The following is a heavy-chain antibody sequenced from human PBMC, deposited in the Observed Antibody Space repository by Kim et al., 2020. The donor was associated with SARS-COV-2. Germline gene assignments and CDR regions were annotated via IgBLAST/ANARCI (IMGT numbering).Heavy chain of an antibody. V-gene: IGHV3-23*01. CDR1: GFTFSSYV. D-gene: IGHD3-10*01. CDR3: AKGPENSVSGNWPRASSSDY. CDR2: ISTSGTST. J-gene: IGHJ4*02. Sequence: GGSLRLSCAASGFTFSSYVMTWVRQAPGKGLEWVSGISTSGTSTYYADSVKGRFTISRDNSKNTMYLQMNSLRADDTAVYYCAKGPENSVSGNWPRASSSDYWGQGTLVTVSS.